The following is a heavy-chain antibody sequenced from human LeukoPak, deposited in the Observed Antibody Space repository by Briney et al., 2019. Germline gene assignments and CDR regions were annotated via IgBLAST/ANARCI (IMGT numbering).Heavy chain of an antibody. CDR2: ISAYNGNT. CDR3: ARDGIFTFPQGPAAPFDY. D-gene: IGHD2-2*01. J-gene: IGHJ4*02. CDR1: GYTLTSYD. V-gene: IGHV1-18*01. Sequence: GASVRVSCKASGYTLTSYDINWVRQATGQGLEWMGWISAYNGNTNYAQKLQGRVTMTTDTSTSTAYMELRSLRSDDTAVYYCARDGIFTFPQGPAAPFDYWGQGTLVTVSS.